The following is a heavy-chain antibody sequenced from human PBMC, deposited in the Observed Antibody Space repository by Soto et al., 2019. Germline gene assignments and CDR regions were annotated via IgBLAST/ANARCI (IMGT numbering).Heavy chain of an antibody. Sequence: GGSLRLSCAASGFTFSSYSMNWVRQAPGKGLEWVSSISSSSSYIYYADSVKGRFTISRDNAKNSLYLQMNSLRAEDTAVYYCARDLYSNYGTGHGMDVWGQGTTVTVSS. J-gene: IGHJ6*02. CDR3: ARDLYSNYGTGHGMDV. V-gene: IGHV3-21*01. CDR1: GFTFSSYS. CDR2: ISSSSSYI. D-gene: IGHD4-4*01.